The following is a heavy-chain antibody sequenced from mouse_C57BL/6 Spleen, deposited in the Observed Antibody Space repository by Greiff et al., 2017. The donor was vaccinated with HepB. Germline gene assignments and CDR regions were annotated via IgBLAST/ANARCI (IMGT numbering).Heavy chain of an antibody. CDR2: IWTGGGT. V-gene: IGHV2-9-1*01. D-gene: IGHD2-1*01. Sequence: VKVVESGPGLVAPSQSLSITCTVSGFSLTSYAISWVRQPPGKGLEWLGVIWTGGGTTYNSALKSRLSISKDNSKSQVFLKMNSLQTDDTARYYCARNSDYGNFYWYFDVWGTGTTVTVSS. J-gene: IGHJ1*03. CDR1: GFSLTSYA. CDR3: ARNSDYGNFYWYFDV.